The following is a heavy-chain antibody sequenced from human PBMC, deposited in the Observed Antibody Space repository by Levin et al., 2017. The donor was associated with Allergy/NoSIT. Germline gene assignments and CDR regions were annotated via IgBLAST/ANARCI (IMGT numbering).Heavy chain of an antibody. J-gene: IGHJ4*02. CDR3: ARERAIAAAGRSVFDY. CDR1: GGSFSGYY. D-gene: IGHD6-13*01. V-gene: IGHV4-34*01. Sequence: KSSETLSLTCAVYGGSFSGYYWSWIRQPPGKGLEWIGEINHSGSTNYNPSLKSRVTISVDTSKNQFSLKLSSVTAADTAVYYCARERAIAAAGRSVFDYWGQGTLVTVSS. CDR2: INHSGST.